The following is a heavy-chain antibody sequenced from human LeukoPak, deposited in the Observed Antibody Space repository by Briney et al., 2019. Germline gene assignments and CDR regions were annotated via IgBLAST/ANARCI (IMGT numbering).Heavy chain of an antibody. D-gene: IGHD1-26*01. J-gene: IGHJ6*03. CDR1: GFTFSSYG. CDR2: IRYDGSNK. Sequence: GGSLRLSCAASGFTFSSYGMHWVRQAPGKGLEWVAFIRYDGSNKYYADSVKGRFTISRDNSKNTLYLQMNSLRAEDTAVYYCAKRGRSSGSYYYYYYMDVWGKGTTVTISS. V-gene: IGHV3-30*02. CDR3: AKRGRSSGSYYYYYYMDV.